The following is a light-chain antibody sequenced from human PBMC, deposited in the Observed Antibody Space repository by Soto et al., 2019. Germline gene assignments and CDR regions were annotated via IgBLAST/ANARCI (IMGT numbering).Light chain of an antibody. J-gene: IGLJ3*02. Sequence: QSVLTQPPSASGSPGQRVTISCTGSSSNIGSNYVYWYHQLPGTAPKLLIYRNTQRPSGVSDRFSGSKSGTSASLAISGLQSEDEADYYCAAWADSVTGVFGGGTKLTVL. CDR3: AAWADSVTGV. V-gene: IGLV1-47*01. CDR2: RNT. CDR1: SSNIGSNY.